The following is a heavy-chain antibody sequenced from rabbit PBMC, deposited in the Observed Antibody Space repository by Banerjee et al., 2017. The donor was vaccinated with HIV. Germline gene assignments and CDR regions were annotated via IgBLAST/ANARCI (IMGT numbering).Heavy chain of an antibody. Sequence: QEQLEESGGDLVKPEGSLTLTCTASGFSFSISYYMCWVRQAPGKGLEWIACIDAGSSGSTYYANWAKGRFTISKTSSTSVTLQMTSLTAADTATYFCARVSGDGDAGPDCFSLWGPGTLVTVS. CDR1: GFSFSISYY. CDR3: ARVSGDGDAGPDCFSL. D-gene: IGHD6-1*01. V-gene: IGHV1S45*01. CDR2: IDAGSSGST. J-gene: IGHJ4*01.